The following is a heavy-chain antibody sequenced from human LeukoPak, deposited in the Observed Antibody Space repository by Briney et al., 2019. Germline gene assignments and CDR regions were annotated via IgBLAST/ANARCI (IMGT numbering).Heavy chain of an antibody. CDR2: IYYSGTT. D-gene: IGHD2-15*01. CDR1: GGSISSDGYN. CDR3: ARYRDSGGRLAFDI. J-gene: IGHJ3*02. Sequence: ETSETLSLTCTVSGGSISSDGYNWSWIRQLPGKGLEWTGYIYYSGTTYYNPSLESRVTMSVDTSKNQFSLKLSSVTAADTAVYYCARYRDSGGRLAFDIWGQGTMVIVSS. V-gene: IGHV4-31*03.